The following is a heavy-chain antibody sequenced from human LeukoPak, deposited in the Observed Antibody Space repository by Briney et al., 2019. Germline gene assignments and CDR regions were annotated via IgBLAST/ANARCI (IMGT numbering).Heavy chain of an antibody. D-gene: IGHD3-22*01. V-gene: IGHV3-30-3*01. Sequence: GGSLRLSCAASGFTFSSYAMHWVRQAPGKGLEWVAVISYDGSNKYYADSVKGRFSISRDNSKNTLYLQMNSLRAEDTAVYYCARVSDSSGYYPPYDYYYGMDVWGQGTTVTVSS. J-gene: IGHJ6*02. CDR2: ISYDGSNK. CDR1: GFTFSSYA. CDR3: ARVSDSSGYYPPYDYYYGMDV.